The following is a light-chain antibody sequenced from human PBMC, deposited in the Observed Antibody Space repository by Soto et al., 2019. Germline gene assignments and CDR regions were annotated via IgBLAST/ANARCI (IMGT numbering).Light chain of an antibody. V-gene: IGKV1-39*01. CDR1: QNIRSY. Sequence: DIQMTQSPTSLSASVGDRVTITCRASQNIRSYLNWYQQIPGKAPNLLIYATSILQNGVPSRFSGSGTGTDFTLTINGLQPEDFGTYYCQQGYTTRWTFGRGTKVEIK. J-gene: IGKJ1*01. CDR2: ATS. CDR3: QQGYTTRWT.